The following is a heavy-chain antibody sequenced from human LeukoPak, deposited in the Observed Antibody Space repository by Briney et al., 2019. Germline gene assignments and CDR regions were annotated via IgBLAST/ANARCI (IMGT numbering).Heavy chain of an antibody. D-gene: IGHD6-19*01. CDR3: AREILRGCLDY. V-gene: IGHV4-39*07. CDR1: GGSISSSSYY. Sequence: SETLSLTCTVSGGSISSSSYYWGWIRQPPGKGLEWIGSIYYSGSTYYNPSLKSRVTISVDTSKNQFSLKLSSVTAADTAVYYCAREILRGCLDYWGQGTLVTVSS. J-gene: IGHJ4*02. CDR2: IYYSGST.